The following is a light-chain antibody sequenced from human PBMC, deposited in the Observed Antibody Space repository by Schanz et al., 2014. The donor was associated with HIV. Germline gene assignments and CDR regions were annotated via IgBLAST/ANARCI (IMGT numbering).Light chain of an antibody. Sequence: EIVMTQSPGTLSVSPGERATLSCRASQTVSKNLAWYQQKPGQAPRLLIYGASTRVTGIPARFSGSGSGTDFTLTISRLEPEDFAVYYCQQYGSSPLTFGGGTRVEI. J-gene: IGKJ4*01. CDR1: QTVSKN. CDR3: QQYGSSPLT. V-gene: IGKV3-20*01. CDR2: GAS.